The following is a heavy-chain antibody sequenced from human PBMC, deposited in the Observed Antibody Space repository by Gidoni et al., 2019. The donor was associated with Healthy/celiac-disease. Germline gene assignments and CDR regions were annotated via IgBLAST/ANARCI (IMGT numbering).Heavy chain of an antibody. J-gene: IGHJ3*02. D-gene: IGHD3-10*01. CDR2: IYHSGST. V-gene: IGHV4-4*02. Sequence: TLSLTCAVSGGSISSSNWWSWVRQPPGKGLEWIGEIYHSGSTNYNPSLKSRVTISVDKSKNQFSLKLSSVTAADTAVYYCASGRPLLLWFGESKEDAFDIWGQGTMVTVSS. CDR3: ASGRPLLLWFGESKEDAFDI. CDR1: GGSISSSNW.